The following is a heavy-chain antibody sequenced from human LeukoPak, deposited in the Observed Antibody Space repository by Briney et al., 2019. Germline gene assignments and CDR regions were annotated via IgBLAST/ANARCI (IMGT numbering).Heavy chain of an antibody. J-gene: IGHJ4*02. V-gene: IGHV3-21*01. D-gene: IGHD3-10*01. CDR1: GFTFSSYS. CDR2: ISSSSSYI. CDR3: AREDHGSGSYFDY. Sequence: PGGSLRLSCAASGFTFSSYSMNWVRQAPGKGLEWVSSISSSSSYIYYADSVKGRFTISRDNAKNSLYLQMNSLRAEDTAVYYCAREDHGSGSYFDYWGQGTLVTVSP.